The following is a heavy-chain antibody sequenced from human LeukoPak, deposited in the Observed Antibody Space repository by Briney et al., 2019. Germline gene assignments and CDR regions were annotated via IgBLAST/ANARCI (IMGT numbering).Heavy chain of an antibody. Sequence: GGTLRLSCAASGFTFSTYGMSWVRQAPGKGLEWVSAISGSGGSTYYADSVKGRFTISRDNAKNSLYLQMNSLGTEDTALYYCAKASGVSVVVTTLDYWGQGTLVTVSS. CDR1: GFTFSTYG. V-gene: IGHV3-23*01. CDR2: ISGSGGST. CDR3: AKASGVSVVVTTLDY. J-gene: IGHJ4*02. D-gene: IGHD2-15*01.